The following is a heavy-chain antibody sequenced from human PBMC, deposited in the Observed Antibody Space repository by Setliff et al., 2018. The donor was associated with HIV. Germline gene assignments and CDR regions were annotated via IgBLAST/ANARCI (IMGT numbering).Heavy chain of an antibody. J-gene: IGHJ4*02. CDR3: AREPDY. CDR2: IYHSGST. Sequence: SETLSLTCAVSGYSISSGYYWGWIRQPPGKGLEWIGGIYHSGSTYYNPSLKSRVTISVDTSKNQFSLKLSSMTAADTAVYYCAREPDYWGQGTLVTVSS. CDR1: GYSISSGYY. D-gene: IGHD1-1*01. V-gene: IGHV4-38-2*01.